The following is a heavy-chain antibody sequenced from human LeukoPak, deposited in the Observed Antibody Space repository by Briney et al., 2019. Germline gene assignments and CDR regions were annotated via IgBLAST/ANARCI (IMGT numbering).Heavy chain of an antibody. CDR1: GDSFTSYW. J-gene: IGHJ6*04. Sequence: PGESLKISCKGSGDSFTSYWIGWVRQMPGKGLEWMGIIYPGDSDTRYSPSFQGQVTISADKSISTAYLQWSSLKASDTAMYYCARLLLWFGELPYGMDVWGKGTTVTVSS. V-gene: IGHV5-51*01. CDR3: ARLLLWFGELPYGMDV. D-gene: IGHD3-10*01. CDR2: IYPGDSDT.